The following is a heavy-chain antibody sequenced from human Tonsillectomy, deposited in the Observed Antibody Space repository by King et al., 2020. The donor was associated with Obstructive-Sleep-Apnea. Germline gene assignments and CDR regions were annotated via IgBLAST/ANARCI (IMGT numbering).Heavy chain of an antibody. D-gene: IGHD6-13*01. CDR2: INHSGST. J-gene: IGHJ6*02. CDR3: ARGIADLYGMDV. CDR1: GGSFSGYY. V-gene: IGHV4-34*01. Sequence: VQLPQWGAGLLKPSETLSLTCAVYGGSFSGYYWSWIRQPPGKGLEWIGEINHSGSTNYNPSLKSRVTISVDTSKNQFSLKLSSVTAADTAVYYCARGIADLYGMDVWGQGTTVTVSS.